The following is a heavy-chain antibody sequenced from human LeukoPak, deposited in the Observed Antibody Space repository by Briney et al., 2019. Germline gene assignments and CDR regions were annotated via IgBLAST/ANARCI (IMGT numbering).Heavy chain of an antibody. CDR1: GYTFTDYY. D-gene: IGHD3-22*01. CDR3: ASGFMGYDRSGYYDDAFDI. V-gene: IGHV1-2*02. J-gene: IGHJ3*02. Sequence: ASVKVSCKASGYTFTDYYMHWVRQAPGQGLEWMGWINPNSGGTNYAQKFQGRVAMTRDTSISTAYMELSRLRSHDTAVYYCASGFMGYDRSGYYDDAFDIWGQGTMVTVSS. CDR2: INPNSGGT.